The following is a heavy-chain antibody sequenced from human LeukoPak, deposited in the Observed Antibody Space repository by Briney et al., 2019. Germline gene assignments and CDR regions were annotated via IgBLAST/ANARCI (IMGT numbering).Heavy chain of an antibody. CDR3: ARVGGSYAAPDY. J-gene: IGHJ4*02. Sequence: GGSLRLSCAASGFTFSSYWIHWVRQAPGKGLVWVSRINSDGSSTTYADSVKGRFTISRDNAKNTLYLQMNSLRAEDTAVYYCARVGGSYAAPDYWGQGTLVTVSS. CDR1: GFTFSSYW. D-gene: IGHD3-16*01. V-gene: IGHV3-74*01. CDR2: INSDGSST.